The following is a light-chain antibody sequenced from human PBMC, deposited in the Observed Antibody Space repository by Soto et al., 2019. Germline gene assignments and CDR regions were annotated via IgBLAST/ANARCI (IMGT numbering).Light chain of an antibody. CDR1: SSDIGGYNY. J-gene: IGLJ3*02. Sequence: QSALTQPASVSESPGQSIAISCTGTSSDIGGYNYVSWYQQHPGKAPKLIIYEVSNRPSGVSNRFSGSKSGNTASLTISGPQADDEAVYYCSSFTSSSTLVFGGGTKLTVL. CDR2: EVS. V-gene: IGLV2-14*01. CDR3: SSFTSSSTLV.